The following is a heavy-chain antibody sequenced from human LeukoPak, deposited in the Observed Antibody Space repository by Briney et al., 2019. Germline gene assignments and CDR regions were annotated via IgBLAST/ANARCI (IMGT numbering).Heavy chain of an antibody. V-gene: IGHV4-39*01. D-gene: IGHD1-26*01. J-gene: IGHJ4*02. CDR3: ARHCGSYLYYFDF. CDR1: SGAISSSSYY. CDR2: ISYSGST. Sequence: SETLSLTCTVSSGAISSSSYYWGWIRQPPGKGLEWIGSISYSGSTDYNPSLKSRVTISVDTSKSQFSLRLSSVTAADTAVYYCARHCGSYLYYFDFWGQGALVTVSS.